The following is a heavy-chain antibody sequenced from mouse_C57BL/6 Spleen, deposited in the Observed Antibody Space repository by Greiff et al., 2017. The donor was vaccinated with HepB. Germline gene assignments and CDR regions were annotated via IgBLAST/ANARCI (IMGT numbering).Heavy chain of an antibody. D-gene: IGHD4-1*01. CDR1: GYAFSSSW. Sequence: QVQLQQSGPELVKPGASVKISCKASGYAFSSSWMNWVKQRPGKGLEWIGRIYPGDGNTNYNGKFKGKATLTADKSSSTAYMQLSSLTSEDSAVYFCAREGDLGGWFAYWGQGTLVTVSA. CDR3: AREGDLGGWFAY. CDR2: IYPGDGNT. V-gene: IGHV1-82*01. J-gene: IGHJ3*01.